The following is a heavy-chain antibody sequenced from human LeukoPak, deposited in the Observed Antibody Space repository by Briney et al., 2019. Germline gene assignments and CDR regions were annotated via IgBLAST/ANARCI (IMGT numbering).Heavy chain of an antibody. V-gene: IGHV4-4*07. CDR3: ARAQTKYSSGWYRRSSDAFDI. J-gene: IGHJ3*02. D-gene: IGHD6-19*01. CDR2: IYTSGSA. CDR1: GGSISSYY. Sequence: SETLSLTCTVSGGSISSYYWSWIRQPAGKGLEWIGRIYTSGSANYNPSLKSRVTMSVDTSKNQFSLKLSSVTAADTAVYYCARAQTKYSSGWYRRSSDAFDIWGQGTMVTVSS.